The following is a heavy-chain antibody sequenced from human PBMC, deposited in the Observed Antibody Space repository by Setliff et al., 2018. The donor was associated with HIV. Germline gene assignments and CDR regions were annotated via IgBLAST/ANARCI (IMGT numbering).Heavy chain of an antibody. J-gene: IGHJ4*02. Sequence: GGSLRLSCAASGFTFSSYAMSWVRQAPGKGLEWVSAISGSGGSTYYADSVKGRFTISRDNSKNTLYPQMNSLRAEDTAVYYCAKSGEWLPYYFDYWGQGTLVTVSS. CDR1: GFTFSSYA. D-gene: IGHD5-18*01. CDR3: AKSGEWLPYYFDY. CDR2: ISGSGGST. V-gene: IGHV3-23*01.